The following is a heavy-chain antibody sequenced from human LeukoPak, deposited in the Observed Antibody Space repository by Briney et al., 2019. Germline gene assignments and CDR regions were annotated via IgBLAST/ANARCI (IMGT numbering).Heavy chain of an antibody. CDR1: GFTFNSYA. CDR2: ISGSGGNT. J-gene: IGHJ4*02. D-gene: IGHD6-13*01. CDR3: AKWAPRAAAGEVGAY. Sequence: TGGSLRLSCAASGFTFNSYAMSWVRQAPGKGLEWVSAISGSGGNTYYADSVKDRFTISRDNSKNTLYLQMSSLRAEDTALYYCAKWAPRAAAGEVGAYWGQGTLVTVSS. V-gene: IGHV3-23*01.